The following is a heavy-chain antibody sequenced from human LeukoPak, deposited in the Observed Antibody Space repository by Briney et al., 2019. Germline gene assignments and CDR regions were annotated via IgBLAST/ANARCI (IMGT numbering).Heavy chain of an antibody. D-gene: IGHD6-13*01. Sequence: VASVKVSCKASGYTFTSYAMNWVRQAPGQGLEWMGIINPSGGSTSYAQKFQGRVTMTRDTSTSTVYMELSSLRSEDTAVYYCARDPSIAAAGTNWYFDLWGRGTLVTVSS. CDR2: INPSGGST. CDR3: ARDPSIAAAGTNWYFDL. J-gene: IGHJ2*01. V-gene: IGHV1-46*01. CDR1: GYTFTSYA.